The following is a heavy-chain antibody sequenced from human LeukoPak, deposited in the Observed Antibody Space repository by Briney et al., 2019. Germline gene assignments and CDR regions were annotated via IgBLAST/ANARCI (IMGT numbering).Heavy chain of an antibody. CDR3: ARKKSGSYFDY. D-gene: IGHD1-26*01. J-gene: IGHJ4*02. Sequence: GGSLRLSCSASGFTFSSYAMHWVRQAPGKGLEYVSAISSNGGSTYYADSVKGRFTISRDNSKNTLYLQMNSLRAEDTAVYYCARKKSGSYFDYWGQGTLVTVSS. CDR2: ISSNGGST. CDR1: GFTFSSYA. V-gene: IGHV3-64*04.